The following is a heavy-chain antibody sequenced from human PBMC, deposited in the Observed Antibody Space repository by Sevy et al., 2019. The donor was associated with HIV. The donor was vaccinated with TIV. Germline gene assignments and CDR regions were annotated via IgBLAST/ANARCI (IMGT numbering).Heavy chain of an antibody. D-gene: IGHD2-2*01. Sequence: SETLSLTCTVSGGSISSYYWSWIQQPAGKGLEWIGRIYTSGSTNYNPSLKSRVTMSVDTSKNQFSLKLSSVTAADTAVYYCARDPACSSTSCTNIYYYGMDVWGQGTTVTVSS. CDR1: GGSISSYY. J-gene: IGHJ6*02. CDR2: IYTSGST. CDR3: ARDPACSSTSCTNIYYYGMDV. V-gene: IGHV4-4*07.